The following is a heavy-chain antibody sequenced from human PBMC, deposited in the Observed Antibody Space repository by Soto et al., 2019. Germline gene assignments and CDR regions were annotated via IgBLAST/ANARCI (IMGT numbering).Heavy chain of an antibody. CDR1: GFSFSTFA. Sequence: GGSLILSCAASGFSFSTFAMSWVRQAPGKGLEWVGRIKGKTDGGTTDYAAPVKGRFTISRDDSKNTLYLQMNSLKTEDTAVYYCTTDPVTMIVVVPSSGWGQGTLVTVSS. V-gene: IGHV3-15*01. J-gene: IGHJ4*02. D-gene: IGHD3-22*01. CDR3: TTDPVTMIVVVPSSG. CDR2: IKGKTDGGTT.